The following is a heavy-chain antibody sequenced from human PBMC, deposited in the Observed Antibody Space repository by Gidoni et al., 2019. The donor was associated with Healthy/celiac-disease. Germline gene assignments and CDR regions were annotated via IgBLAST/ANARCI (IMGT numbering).Heavy chain of an antibody. J-gene: IGHJ4*02. CDR2: SDWDDDK. CDR3: ARGPSGYWFEY. V-gene: IGHV2-70*04. CDR1: GFSLSTSGMR. Sequence: QVTLKESGPALVKPTQTLTLTCPFSGFSLSTSGMRVSWIRQPPGKALEWLARSDWDDDKFYSTSLKTRLTISKDTSKNQVVLTMTNMDPVDTATYYCARGPSGYWFEYWGQGTLVTVSS. D-gene: IGHD3-3*01.